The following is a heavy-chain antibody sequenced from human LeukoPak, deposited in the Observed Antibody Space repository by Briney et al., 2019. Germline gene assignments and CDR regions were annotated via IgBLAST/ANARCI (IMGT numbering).Heavy chain of an antibody. CDR2: TYYSGST. V-gene: IGHV4-31*03. Sequence: PSETLSLTCTVSGGSISSGGHYWNWIRQHPGKGLEWIGYTYYSGSTYYNPSLKSRVTISVDTSKNQFSLKLSSVTAADTAVYYCARDQGAGSAYDWDHWGQGILVTVSS. CDR1: GGSISSGGHY. CDR3: ARDQGAGSAYDWDH. J-gene: IGHJ4*02. D-gene: IGHD5-12*01.